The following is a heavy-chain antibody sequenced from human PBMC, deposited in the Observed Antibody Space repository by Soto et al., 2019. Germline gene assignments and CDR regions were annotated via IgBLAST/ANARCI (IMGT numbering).Heavy chain of an antibody. D-gene: IGHD3-16*01. V-gene: IGHV3-74*01. Sequence: PGGSLRLSCAASGFTFSSYWMHWVRQAPGKGLVWVSGISGNSGSIGYADSVKGRFTISRDNAKNSLYLQMNSLRAEDTALYYCAKASLLMITFGGVILPSDFDYWGQGTLVTVSS. CDR3: AKASLLMITFGGVILPSDFDY. J-gene: IGHJ4*02. CDR2: ISGNSGSI. CDR1: GFTFSSYW.